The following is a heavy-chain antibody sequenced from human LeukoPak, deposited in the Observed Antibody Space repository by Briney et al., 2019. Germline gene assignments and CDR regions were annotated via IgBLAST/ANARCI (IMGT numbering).Heavy chain of an antibody. CDR3: ARATQLLWFGELLGDYYYYGMDV. CDR1: GGTFSSYA. J-gene: IGHJ6*02. Sequence: SVKVSCKASGGTFSSYAISWVRQAPGQGLEWMGGIIPIFGTANYAQKFQGRVTITADESTSTAYMELSSLRSEDTAVYYCARATQLLWFGELLGDYYYYGMDVWGQGTTVTVSS. V-gene: IGHV1-69*13. D-gene: IGHD3-10*01. CDR2: IIPIFGTA.